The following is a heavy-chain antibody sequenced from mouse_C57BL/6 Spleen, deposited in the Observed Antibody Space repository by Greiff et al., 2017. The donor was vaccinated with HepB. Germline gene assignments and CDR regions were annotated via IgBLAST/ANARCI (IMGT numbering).Heavy chain of an antibody. Sequence: EVQLVESEGGLVQPGSSMKLSCTASGFTFSDYYMAWVRQVPEKGLEWVANINYDGSSTYYLDSLKSRFIISRDNAKNILYLQMSSLKSEDTATYYCARGLEYYYAMDYWGQGTSVTVSS. CDR1: GFTFSDYY. CDR2: INYDGSST. V-gene: IGHV5-16*01. CDR3: ARGLEYYYAMDY. D-gene: IGHD4-1*01. J-gene: IGHJ4*01.